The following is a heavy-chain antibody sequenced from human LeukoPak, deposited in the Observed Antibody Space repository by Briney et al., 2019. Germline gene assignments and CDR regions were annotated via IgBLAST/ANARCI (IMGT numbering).Heavy chain of an antibody. CDR3: AGLVGRYSSGLYYYYFDY. CDR1: GDSINSLDL. Sequence: PSETLSLTCTVSGDSINSLDLWSWVRQPPGKGLEWIGEMYLSGTTHSNPFVKSRVTISIDKSKNQFFLNLSSVTAADTAVYYCAGLVGRYSSGLYYYYFDYWGRGTLVTVSS. D-gene: IGHD3-22*01. CDR2: MYLSGTT. J-gene: IGHJ4*02. V-gene: IGHV4-4*02.